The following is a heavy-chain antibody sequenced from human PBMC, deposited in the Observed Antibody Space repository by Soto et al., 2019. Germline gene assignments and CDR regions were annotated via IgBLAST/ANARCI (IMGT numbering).Heavy chain of an antibody. J-gene: IGHJ5*02. V-gene: IGHV4-4*02. CDR3: ARLLAAAGPYNWFDP. D-gene: IGHD6-13*01. Sequence: PSATLSITCAVSGGSISSSNWWSWVRQPPGKGLEWIGEIYHSGSTNYNPSLKSRVTISVDKSKNQFSLKLSSVTAADTAVYYCARLLAAAGPYNWFDPWGQGTLVTVSS. CDR1: GGSISSSNW. CDR2: IYHSGST.